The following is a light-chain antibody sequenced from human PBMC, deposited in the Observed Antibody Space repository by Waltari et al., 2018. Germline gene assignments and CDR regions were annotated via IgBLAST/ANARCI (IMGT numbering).Light chain of an antibody. V-gene: IGKV1-39*01. CDR2: AAS. CDR3: QQSYNTPPT. J-gene: IGKJ2*01. Sequence: DIQMTQIPSSLSASVGDRVTITCRATQSISSYLNWYQQKPGKAPNLLISAASSLHSGVPSRFSGSGSGTDFTLTISSLQPEDFATYYCQQSYNTPPTFGQGTKLEIK. CDR1: QSISSY.